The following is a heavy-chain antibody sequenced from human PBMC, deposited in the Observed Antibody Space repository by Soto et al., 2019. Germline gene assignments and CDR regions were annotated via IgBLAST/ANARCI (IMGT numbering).Heavy chain of an antibody. Sequence: QMQLVQSGPEVKKPGTSVKVTYKASTFTFASSAVQWVRQARGPRLEWIGWIVVGSGNTKYAQNFQERVTITRDMSSGTAYLELSSLRSEDTAVYYCATHREGATYYFDYWGQGTLLTVSS. CDR3: ATHREGATYYFDY. J-gene: IGHJ4*02. CDR2: IVVGSGNT. D-gene: IGHD1-26*01. V-gene: IGHV1-58*01. CDR1: TFTFASSA.